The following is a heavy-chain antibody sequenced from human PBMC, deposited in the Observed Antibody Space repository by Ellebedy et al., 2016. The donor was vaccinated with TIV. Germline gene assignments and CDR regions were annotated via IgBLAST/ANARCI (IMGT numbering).Heavy chain of an antibody. D-gene: IGHD5-12*01. CDR2: IYQSGTT. CDR1: GGSISSSIW. V-gene: IGHV4-4*02. CDR3: AAGYTGSKATWR. Sequence: MPSETLSLTCAVSGGSISSSIWWSWVRQPPGKGLEWLGEIYQSGTTNYSPSLKSRVPISVDTSKNQFSLKLSSVTAADTAVYYCAAGYTGSKATWRWGQGTLVTASS. J-gene: IGHJ4*02.